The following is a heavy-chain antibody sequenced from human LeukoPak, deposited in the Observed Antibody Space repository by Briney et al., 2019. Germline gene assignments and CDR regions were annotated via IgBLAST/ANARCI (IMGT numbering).Heavy chain of an antibody. CDR1: GFTFSSYA. CDR2: ISYDGSNK. D-gene: IGHD6-13*01. V-gene: IGHV3-30*04. CDR3: ARSTSAADFYYYYYGMDV. J-gene: IGHJ6*02. Sequence: GGSLRLSCAASGFTFSSYAMHWVRQAPGKGLEWVAVISYDGSNKYYADSVKGRFTISRDNSKKTLYLQMNSLRAEDTAVYYCARSTSAADFYYYYYGMDVWGQGTTVTVSS.